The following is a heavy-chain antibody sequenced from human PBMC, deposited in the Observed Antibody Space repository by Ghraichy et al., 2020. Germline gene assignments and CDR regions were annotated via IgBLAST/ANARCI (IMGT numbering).Heavy chain of an antibody. J-gene: IGHJ4*02. V-gene: IGHV3-23*01. CDR2: ISGSGIST. D-gene: IGHD5-12*01. CDR1: GFTFTSFA. CDR3: AKTFSGYDVHSLDD. Sequence: LSLTCAASGFTFTSFAMNWVRQAPGKGLEWVSTISGSGISTYYADSVRGRFTISRDNSKNTVYLQMNSLRAEDTAVYYCAKTFSGYDVHSLDDWGQGILVTVSS.